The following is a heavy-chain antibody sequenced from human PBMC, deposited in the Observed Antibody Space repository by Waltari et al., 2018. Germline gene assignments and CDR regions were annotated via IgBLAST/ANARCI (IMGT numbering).Heavy chain of an antibody. J-gene: IGHJ5*02. CDR1: GFTFSSHA. V-gene: IGHV3-23*04. Sequence: EVQLVESGGDLVQPGGSLRLSCAASGFTFSSHAMSWVRQAPGKGLGWVSTISDVGGSTYYADSVKGRFTISRDNSKDTLYLQMNTLRVEDTAIYYCAKDRRVQTGVGVAWWNNWFDPWGQGTLVTVSS. CDR3: AKDRRVQTGVGVAWWNNWFDP. CDR2: ISDVGGST. D-gene: IGHD6-19*01.